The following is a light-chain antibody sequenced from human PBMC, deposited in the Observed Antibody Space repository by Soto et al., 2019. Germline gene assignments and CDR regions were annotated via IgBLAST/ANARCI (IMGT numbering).Light chain of an antibody. CDR1: QSISSL. J-gene: IGKJ1*01. V-gene: IGKV1-5*01. Sequence: EIQMTQSPSTLSATVGDRVTITCRASQSISSLLGWYQQKPGKAPNLLIYDASSLESGVPSRFSGSGSGTEFTLTISSLQPADFATYYCQQYNTYPWTFGQGTKVDI. CDR3: QQYNTYPWT. CDR2: DAS.